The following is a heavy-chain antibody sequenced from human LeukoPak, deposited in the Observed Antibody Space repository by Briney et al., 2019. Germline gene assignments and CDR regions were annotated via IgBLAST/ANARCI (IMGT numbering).Heavy chain of an antibody. V-gene: IGHV4-59*01. CDR1: GGSISSYY. CDR3: AREGGYSYGWHPDYFDY. J-gene: IGHJ4*02. Sequence: SETLSLTCTVSGGSISSYYWSWIRQPPGKGLEWIGYIYYSGSTNYNPSLKSRVTISVDTSKNQFSLKLSSATAADTAVYYCAREGGYSYGWHPDYFDYWGQGTLVTVSS. D-gene: IGHD5-18*01. CDR2: IYYSGST.